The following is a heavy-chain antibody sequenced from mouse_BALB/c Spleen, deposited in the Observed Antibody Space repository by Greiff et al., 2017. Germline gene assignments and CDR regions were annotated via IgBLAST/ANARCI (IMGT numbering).Heavy chain of an antibody. Sequence: QVQLKESGAELVRPGTSVKVSCKASGYAFTNYLIEWVKQRPGQGLEWIGVINPGSGGTNYNEKFKGKATLTADKSSSTAYMQLSSLTSDDSAVYFCARSRVWDAMDYWGQGTSVTVSS. CDR3: ARSRVWDAMDY. CDR2: INPGSGGT. V-gene: IGHV1-54*01. D-gene: IGHD2-10*02. J-gene: IGHJ4*01. CDR1: GYAFTNYL.